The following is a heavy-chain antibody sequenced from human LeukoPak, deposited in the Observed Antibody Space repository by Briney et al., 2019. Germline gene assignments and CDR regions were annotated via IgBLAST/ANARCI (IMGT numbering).Heavy chain of an antibody. V-gene: IGHV3-23*01. CDR3: AINYGSSWRRFDS. J-gene: IGHJ4*02. CDR2: ISGSGCSST. Sequence: GWALRLSCAASGFIFSSYAMSWVRQAPGKGLEWVSSISGSGCSSTYYADSVKGRFTISRDNSKNTLYLQMNSLRAEDTAIYYCAINYGSSWRRFDSWGQGNLVSVSS. CDR1: GFIFSSYA. D-gene: IGHD6-13*01.